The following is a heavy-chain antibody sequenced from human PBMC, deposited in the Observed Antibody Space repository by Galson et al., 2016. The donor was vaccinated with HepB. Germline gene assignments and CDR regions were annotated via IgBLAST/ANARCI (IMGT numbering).Heavy chain of an antibody. CDR1: DFAVSSNY. CDR2: IYNDGST. CDR3: ARVRAASRWNGSGWYFDL. D-gene: IGHD6-13*01. J-gene: IGHJ2*01. Sequence: SLRLSCAASDFAVSSNYMSWVRQAPGKGLEWVSFIYNDGSTYYADSVTGRFTISRDNSKNTLFLQVNSLRAEDTALYYCARVRAASRWNGSGWYFDLWGRGTLVTVSS. V-gene: IGHV3-53*01.